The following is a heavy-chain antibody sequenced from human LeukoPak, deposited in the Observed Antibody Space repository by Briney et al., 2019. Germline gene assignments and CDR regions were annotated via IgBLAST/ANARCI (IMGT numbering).Heavy chain of an antibody. CDR3: ARVGDEVAYTRGYLDY. CDR2: IYMGGNT. Sequence: GRSLRLSCAASGFTVSSHDMSWVRQAPGKGLEWVSVIYMGGNTFYADSVKGRFTISRHTSKNTLYLQMNSLGTEDTAVYYCARVGDEVAYTRGYLDYWGQGTLVTVSS. D-gene: IGHD3-16*01. J-gene: IGHJ4*02. CDR1: GFTVSSHD. V-gene: IGHV3-53*04.